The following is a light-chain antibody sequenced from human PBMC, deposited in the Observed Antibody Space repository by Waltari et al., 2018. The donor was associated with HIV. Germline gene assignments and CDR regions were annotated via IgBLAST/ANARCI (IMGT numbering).Light chain of an antibody. CDR3: AAWDASLSVWV. J-gene: IGLJ3*02. V-gene: IGLV1-47*01. Sequence: QSVLTQPPSASGTPGQRVTISCSGSSSNIGSNYVYWYRQLPGTAPKLLIYRSNQRAAGVTDRFAGSKSGTSASLAISGLRSENEADYDCAAWDASLSVWVFGGGTKLTVL. CDR1: SSNIGSNY. CDR2: RSN.